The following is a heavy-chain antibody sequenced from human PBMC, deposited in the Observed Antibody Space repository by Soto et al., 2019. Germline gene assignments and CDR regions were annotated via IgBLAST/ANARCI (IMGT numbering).Heavy chain of an antibody. CDR1: GGSISSYY. CDR3: ARQCSYYDKGLGHGMAV. CDR2: IYYSGST. D-gene: IGHD3-22*01. J-gene: IGHJ6*02. Sequence: QVQLQESGPGLVKPSETLSLTCTVSGGSISSYYWSWIRQPPGKGLEWIGYIYYSGSTNCDPSLKSRVTISVDTSKNQFSLKLTSVTAADTALYYGARQCSYYDKGLGHGMAVWCQGTTVTVSS. V-gene: IGHV4-59*08.